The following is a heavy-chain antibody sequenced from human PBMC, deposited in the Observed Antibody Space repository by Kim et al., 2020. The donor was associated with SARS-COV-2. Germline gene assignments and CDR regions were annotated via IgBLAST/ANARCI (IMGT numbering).Heavy chain of an antibody. D-gene: IGHD3-10*01. CDR2: ISAYNGNT. J-gene: IGHJ4*02. V-gene: IGHV1-18*01. CDR3: AREETALYYYGSGSYCDY. Sequence: ASVKVSCKASGYTFTSYGISWVRQAPGQGLEWMGWISAYNGNTNYAQKLQGRVTMTTDTSTSTAYMELRSLRSDDTAVYYCAREETALYYYGSGSYCDYWGQGTLVTVSS. CDR1: GYTFTSYG.